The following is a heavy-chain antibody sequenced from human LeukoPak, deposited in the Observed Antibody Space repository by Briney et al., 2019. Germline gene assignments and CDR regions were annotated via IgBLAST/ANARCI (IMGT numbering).Heavy chain of an antibody. CDR2: VYHTGST. CDR3: ARDRRLASYDY. J-gene: IGHJ4*02. V-gene: IGHV4-39*07. Sequence: SETLSLTCSVSGVSISDTTYYWGWIRQAPGKGPEWIGCVYHTGSTYYNPSLQSRVTISVDTSKNQFSLKMSSVTAADTALYYCARDRRLASYDYLGQGTLVSVSS. CDR1: GVSISDTTYY. D-gene: IGHD3-3*02.